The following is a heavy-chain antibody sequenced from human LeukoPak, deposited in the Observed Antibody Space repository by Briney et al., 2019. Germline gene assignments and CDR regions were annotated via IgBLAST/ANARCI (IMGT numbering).Heavy chain of an antibody. J-gene: IGHJ4*02. CDR2: TYYRSKWYN. CDR1: GDSVSSNSAA. V-gene: IGHV6-1*01. D-gene: IGHD6-19*01. CDR3: ARDAGSGWSSFDY. Sequence: SQTLSLTCAISGDSVSSNSAAWNWIMQSPSRGLEWLGRTYYRSKWYNDYAVSMKSRITINPDTSKDQFSLQLNSVTPEDTAVYYCARDAGSGWSSFDYWGQGTLVTVSS.